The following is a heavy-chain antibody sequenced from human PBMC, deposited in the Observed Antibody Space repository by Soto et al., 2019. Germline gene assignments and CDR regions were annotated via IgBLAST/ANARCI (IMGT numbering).Heavy chain of an antibody. J-gene: IGHJ5*02. Sequence: PGGSLRLSCAASGFTFSSYGMHWVRQAPGKGLEWVAVIWYDGSNKYYADSVKGRFTISRDNSKNTLYLQMNSLRAEDTAVYYCARDSIYDYVWGSPTHWFDPWGQGT. V-gene: IGHV3-33*01. D-gene: IGHD3-16*01. CDR1: GFTFSSYG. CDR3: ARDSIYDYVWGSPTHWFDP. CDR2: IWYDGSNK.